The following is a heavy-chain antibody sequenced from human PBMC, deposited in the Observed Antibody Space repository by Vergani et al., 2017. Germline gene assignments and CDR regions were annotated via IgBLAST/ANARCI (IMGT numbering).Heavy chain of an antibody. CDR2: INPNSGGT. V-gene: IGHV1-2*02. J-gene: IGHJ4*02. CDR1: GYTFTGSY. D-gene: IGHD6-13*01. CDR3: ARDYSSSWYCLH. Sequence: QVQLVQSGAEVKKPGASVKVSCKASGYTFTGSYMHWVRQAPGQGLEWMGWINPNSGGTYYAQKFQGRVTMTRDTSISTAYMELSRLRSDDTAVYYCARDYSSSWYCLHWGQGTLVTVSS.